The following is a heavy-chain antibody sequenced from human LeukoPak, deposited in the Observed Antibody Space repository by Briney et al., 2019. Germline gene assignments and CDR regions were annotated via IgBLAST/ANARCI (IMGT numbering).Heavy chain of an antibody. D-gene: IGHD3-22*01. V-gene: IGHV4-34*01. J-gene: IGHJ4*02. Sequence: KTSETLSLTCAVYGGSFSGYYWSWIRQPPGKGLEWIGEISHSGSTNYNPSLKSRVTISVDTSKNQFSLKLSSVTAADTAVYYCARLVITTIFDYWGQGTLVTVSS. CDR2: ISHSGST. CDR1: GGSFSGYY. CDR3: ARLVITTIFDY.